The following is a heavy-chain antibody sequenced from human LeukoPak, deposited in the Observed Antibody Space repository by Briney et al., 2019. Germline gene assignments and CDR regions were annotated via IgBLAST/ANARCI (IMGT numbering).Heavy chain of an antibody. CDR1: GGSISSYY. Sequence: SETLSLTCTVSGGSISSYYWSWIRQPAGKGLEWIGRIYTSGSTNYNPSLKSRVTMSVDTSKNQFSLKLSSVTAADTAVYYCARLRVGATPVYYYYMDVWGKGTTVTVSS. CDR2: IYTSGST. V-gene: IGHV4-4*07. J-gene: IGHJ6*03. D-gene: IGHD1-26*01. CDR3: ARLRVGATPVYYYYMDV.